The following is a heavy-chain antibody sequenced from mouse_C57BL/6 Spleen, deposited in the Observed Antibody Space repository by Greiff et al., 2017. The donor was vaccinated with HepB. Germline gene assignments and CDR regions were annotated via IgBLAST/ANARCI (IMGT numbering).Heavy chain of an antibody. CDR2: IYPGSGST. D-gene: IGHD2-14*01. CDR1: GYTFTSYW. J-gene: IGHJ3*01. Sequence: VKLQQPGAELVKPGASVKMSCKASGYTFTSYWITWVKQRPGQGLEWIGDIYPGSGSTNYNEKFKSKATLTVDTSSSTAYMQLSSLTSEDSAVYYCAREGVLETGFAYWGQGTLVTVSA. V-gene: IGHV1-55*01. CDR3: AREGVLETGFAY.